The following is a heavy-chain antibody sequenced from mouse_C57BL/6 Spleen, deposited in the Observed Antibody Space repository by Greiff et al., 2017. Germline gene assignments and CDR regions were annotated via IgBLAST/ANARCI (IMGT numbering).Heavy chain of an antibody. V-gene: IGHV1-69*01. D-gene: IGHD2-1*01. CDR3: ARAGNYGNYGWYFDV. CDR2: IDPSDSYT. J-gene: IGHJ1*03. CDR1: GYTFTSYW. Sequence: QVQLQQPGAELVMPGASVKLSCKASGYTFTSYWMHWVKQRPGQGLEWIGEIDPSDSYTNYNQKFKGKSTLTVDKSSSTAYMQLSSLTSEDSAVYYCARAGNYGNYGWYFDVWGTGTTVTVSS.